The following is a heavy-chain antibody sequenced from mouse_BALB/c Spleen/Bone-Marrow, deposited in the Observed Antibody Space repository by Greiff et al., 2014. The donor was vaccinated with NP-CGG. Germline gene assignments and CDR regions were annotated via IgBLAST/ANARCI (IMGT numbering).Heavy chain of an antibody. CDR3: ARDPGYSGNYLFVY. Sequence: VQLVESGPGLVAPSQSLSITCTVSGFSLTNYGIHWVRPPPGKGLEWLGVILAGGSTNYNSALMSRLSISKDNSKRQAFLKMNSLQTDDTAMYYCARDPGYSGNYLFVYWGQGTLVTVSA. CDR1: GFSLTNYG. D-gene: IGHD2-1*01. CDR2: ILAGGST. V-gene: IGHV2-9*02. J-gene: IGHJ3*01.